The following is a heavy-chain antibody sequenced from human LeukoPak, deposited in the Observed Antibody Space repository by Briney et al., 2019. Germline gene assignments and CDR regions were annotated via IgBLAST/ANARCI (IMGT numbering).Heavy chain of an antibody. CDR1: GFTFSSYA. J-gene: IGHJ3*02. CDR2: FSGSGGST. Sequence: GGSLRLSCAASGFTFSSYAVSWVRQARGKGVEWVSAFSGSGGSTYYADSVKGRFTISRDNAKNTLYLQMNSLRAEDTAVYYCARGAFGGVPDAFDIWGQGTMVTVSS. CDR3: ARGAFGGVPDAFDI. D-gene: IGHD3-16*01. V-gene: IGHV3-23*01.